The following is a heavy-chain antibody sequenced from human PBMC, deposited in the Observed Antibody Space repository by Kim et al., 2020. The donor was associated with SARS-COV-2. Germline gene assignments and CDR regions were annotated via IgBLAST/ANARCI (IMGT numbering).Heavy chain of an antibody. V-gene: IGHV3-23*01. CDR3: AKELYYGSGSFPNWFDP. Sequence: GGSLRLSCAASGFTFSSYAMSWVRQAPGKGLEWVSAISGSGGSTYYADSVKGRFTISRDNSKNTLYLQMNSLRAEDTAVYYCAKELYYGSGSFPNWFDPWGQGTLVTVSS. D-gene: IGHD3-10*01. CDR1: GFTFSSYA. CDR2: ISGSGGST. J-gene: IGHJ5*02.